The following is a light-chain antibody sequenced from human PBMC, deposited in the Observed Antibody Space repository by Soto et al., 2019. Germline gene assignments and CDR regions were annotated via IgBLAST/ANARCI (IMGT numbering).Light chain of an antibody. CDR1: QSVSSSY. CDR3: QQFDTSPRT. V-gene: IGKV3-20*01. Sequence: EIVLTQSPGTLSLSPGERATLSCRASQSVSSSYLAWYQQKPGQAPRLLIYDASSRATGIPDRFSGSGSGTDFPLTISRLEPEDFAVYYCQQFDTSPRTFAQGTKVEIK. CDR2: DAS. J-gene: IGKJ1*01.